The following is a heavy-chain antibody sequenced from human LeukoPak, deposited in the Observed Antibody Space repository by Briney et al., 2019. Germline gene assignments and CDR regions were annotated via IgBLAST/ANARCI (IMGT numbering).Heavy chain of an antibody. V-gene: IGHV3-53*01. D-gene: IGHD3-3*02. CDR3: ASYTLAY. CDR2: IYSGGST. Sequence: GGSLRLSRATSGFTVSSNYMTWVRQAPGKGLKWVSHIYSGGSTFYADSVKGRFTISRDNSKNTLYLQMNSLRAEDTAVYYCASYTLAYWGQGTLVTVSS. J-gene: IGHJ4*02. CDR1: GFTVSSNY.